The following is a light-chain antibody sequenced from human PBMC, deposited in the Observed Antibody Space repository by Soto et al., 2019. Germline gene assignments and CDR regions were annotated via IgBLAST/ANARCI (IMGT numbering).Light chain of an antibody. Sequence: QSALTQPPSAPGSPGQSVTISCTGTSSDVGGYNYVSWYQQHPGKAPKFMIYDVSNRPSGVSDRFSGSKSGNTASLTISGLQAEDEDDYYCCSYTTSNTRQIVFGTGTKVTVL. J-gene: IGLJ1*01. CDR2: DVS. CDR3: CSYTTSNTRQIV. V-gene: IGLV2-14*01. CDR1: SSDVGGYNY.